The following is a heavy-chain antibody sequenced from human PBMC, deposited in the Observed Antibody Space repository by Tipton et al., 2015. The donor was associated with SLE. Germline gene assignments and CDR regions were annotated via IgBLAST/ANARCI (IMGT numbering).Heavy chain of an antibody. Sequence: TLSLTCSVSNFDVSASYYWGWVRQTPEHGLAWLGSVYRDGRTFYNPSLNSRLTISIDTSKNQFSLRRESSTAADTAVYFCARQSFGGSWEFDYWGQGALVTVSS. D-gene: IGHD2-15*01. J-gene: IGHJ4*02. V-gene: IGHV4-38-2*01. CDR2: VYRDGRT. CDR3: ARQSFGGSWEFDY. CDR1: NFDVSASYY.